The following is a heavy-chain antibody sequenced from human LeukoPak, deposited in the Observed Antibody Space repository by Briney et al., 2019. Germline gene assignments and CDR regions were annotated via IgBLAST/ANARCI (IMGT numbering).Heavy chain of an antibody. D-gene: IGHD5-18*01. V-gene: IGHV1-69*01. CDR2: IIPIFGTA. Sequence: GASVKVSCKASGGTFSSYAVSWVRQAPGQGLEWMGGIIPIFGTANYAQKFQGRVTITADESTSTAYMELSSLRSEDTAVYYCARGLYLDTAMVPFDYWGQGTLVTVSS. CDR1: GGTFSSYA. CDR3: ARGLYLDTAMVPFDY. J-gene: IGHJ4*02.